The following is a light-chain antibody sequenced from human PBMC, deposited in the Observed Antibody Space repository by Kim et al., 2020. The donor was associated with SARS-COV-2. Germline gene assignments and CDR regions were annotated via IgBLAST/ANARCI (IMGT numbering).Light chain of an antibody. J-gene: IGKJ2*01. Sequence: SACVGDRVPSTCRAVKSISTYLNSDQQKPGKAPKLLIYAASSLQSGVPSRFIGSGSGTDFTLTISSLQPDDFATYYCQQSYSTLYTFGQGTKLEI. CDR1: KSISTY. V-gene: IGKV1-39*01. CDR3: QQSYSTLYT. CDR2: AAS.